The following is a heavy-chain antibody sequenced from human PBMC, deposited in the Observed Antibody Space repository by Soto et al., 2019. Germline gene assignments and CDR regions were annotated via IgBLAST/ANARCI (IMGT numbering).Heavy chain of an antibody. D-gene: IGHD6-13*01. Sequence: EVQLVESGGGLVKPGGSLRLSCAASGFTFSSYSMNWVRQAPGKGLEWVSSISSSSSYIYYADSVKGRFTISRDNAKNSLYLQMNSLRAEDTAAYYCARDIGYSNAGDYWGQGTLVTVSS. CDR2: ISSSSSYI. J-gene: IGHJ4*02. V-gene: IGHV3-21*01. CDR3: ARDIGYSNAGDY. CDR1: GFTFSSYS.